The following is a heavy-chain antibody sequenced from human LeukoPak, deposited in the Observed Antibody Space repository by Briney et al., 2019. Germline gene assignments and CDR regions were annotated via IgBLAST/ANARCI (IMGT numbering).Heavy chain of an antibody. V-gene: IGHV1-69*05. J-gene: IGHJ5*02. CDR3: ARGGLEWLLFWFDP. D-gene: IGHD3-3*01. CDR2: IIPIFGTA. Sequence: SVKVSCKASGGTFSSYAISWVRQAPGQGLEWMGGIIPIFGTANYAQKFQGRVTITTDESTSTAYMELSSLRSEDTAVYYCARGGLEWLLFWFDPWGQGTLVTVSS. CDR1: GGTFSSYA.